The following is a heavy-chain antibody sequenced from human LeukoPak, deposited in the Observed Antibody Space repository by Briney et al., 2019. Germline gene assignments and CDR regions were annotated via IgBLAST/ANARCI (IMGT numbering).Heavy chain of an antibody. CDR2: INPSDSDT. D-gene: IGHD1-1*01. CDR1: GYTFTSYW. V-gene: IGHV5-51*01. CDR3: ARDWKDPAAFDI. J-gene: IGHJ3*02. Sequence: GESLKISCKASGYTFTSYWIGWVRPMPGKGLEWMAIINPSDSDTRYSPSFQGQVTISADKSIGTAYLQWSSLKASDTAMYYCARDWKDPAAFDIWGEGTMVTVIS.